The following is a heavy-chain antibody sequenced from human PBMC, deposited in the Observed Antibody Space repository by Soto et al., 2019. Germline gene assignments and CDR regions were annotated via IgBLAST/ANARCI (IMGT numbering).Heavy chain of an antibody. D-gene: IGHD2-21*02. V-gene: IGHV3-23*01. Sequence: LRLSCAASGFTFSSYAMSWVRQAPGKGLEWVSAISGSGGSTYYADSVKGRFTISRDNSKNTLYLQMNSLRAEDTAVYYCAKDVVVTANSAKRDFDIWGQGTMVTVSS. J-gene: IGHJ3*02. CDR3: AKDVVVTANSAKRDFDI. CDR1: GFTFSSYA. CDR2: ISGSGGST.